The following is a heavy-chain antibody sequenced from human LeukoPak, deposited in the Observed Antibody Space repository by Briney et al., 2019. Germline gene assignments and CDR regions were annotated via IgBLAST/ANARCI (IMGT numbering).Heavy chain of an antibody. D-gene: IGHD5-18*01. V-gene: IGHV4-38-2*01. CDR1: GYAISSGYY. CDR3: ARSYSYALSFDY. Sequence: EPSETLSLTCAVSGYAISSGYYWGWIRQPPGKALEWIGSIYHSGSTYYNPSLKSRVTISVDTSKNQFSLKLSSVTASDTAVYYCARSYSYALSFDYWGQGTLVTVSS. J-gene: IGHJ4*02. CDR2: IYHSGST.